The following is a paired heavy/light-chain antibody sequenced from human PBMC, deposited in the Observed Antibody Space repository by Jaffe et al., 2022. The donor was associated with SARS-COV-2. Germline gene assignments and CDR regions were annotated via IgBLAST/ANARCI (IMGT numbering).Heavy chain of an antibody. Sequence: QLQLQESGPGLVKPSETLSLTCTVSGGSISSSSSYWGWIRQPPGQGLEWIGSIYYSGSTYYNPSLKSRVTISLDTSTSQFSLKLTSVTAADTAVYYCARQGGSAWYYYYYYMDVWGEGTTVTVSS. CDR3: ARQGGSAWYYYYYYMDV. CDR2: IYYSGST. CDR1: GGSISSSSSY. J-gene: IGHJ6*03. V-gene: IGHV4-39*01. D-gene: IGHD6-19*01.
Light chain of an antibody. Sequence: QSALTQPASVSGSPGQSITISCIGTSSDIGDYNYVSWYQQYPGKAPKLMIYDVTNRPSGVSNRFSGSKSGNTASLTISGLQAEDEADYYCSSYRSTSTPYVFGTGTKVTVL. J-gene: IGLJ1*01. CDR3: SSYRSTSTPYV. CDR2: DVT. CDR1: SSDIGDYNY. V-gene: IGLV2-14*01.